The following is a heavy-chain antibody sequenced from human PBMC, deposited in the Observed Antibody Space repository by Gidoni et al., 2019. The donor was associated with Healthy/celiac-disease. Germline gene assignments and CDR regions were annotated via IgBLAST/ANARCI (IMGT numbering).Heavy chain of an antibody. D-gene: IGHD6-19*01. CDR1: GFTFSNAW. CDR2: IKSKTDGGTT. V-gene: IGHV3-15*01. CDR3: TTEPVRVLGIAVAGVNY. Sequence: EVQLVESGGGLVKPGGSLRLSCAASGFTFSNAWMSWVRQAPGKGLEWVGRIKSKTDGGTTDYAAPVKGRFTISRDDSKNTLYLQMNSLKTEDTAVYYCTTEPVRVLGIAVAGVNYWGQGTLVTVSS. J-gene: IGHJ4*02.